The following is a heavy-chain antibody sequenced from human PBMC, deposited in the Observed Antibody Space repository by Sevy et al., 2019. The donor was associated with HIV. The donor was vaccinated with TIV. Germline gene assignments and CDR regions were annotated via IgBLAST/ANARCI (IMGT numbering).Heavy chain of an antibody. CDR2: TSGSGGST. Sequence: GGSLRLSCAASGFTFSSYAMSWVRQAPGKGLEWVSATSGSGGSTCYADSVKGRFTISRDNSKNSLYLQMNSLRAEDTAVYYCARHDYGDYIDSYWGQGTLVPVSS. CDR1: GFTFSSYA. CDR3: ARHDYGDYIDSY. D-gene: IGHD4-17*01. V-gene: IGHV3-23*01. J-gene: IGHJ4*02.